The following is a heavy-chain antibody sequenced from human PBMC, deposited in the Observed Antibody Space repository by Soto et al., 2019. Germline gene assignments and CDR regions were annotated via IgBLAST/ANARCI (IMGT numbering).Heavy chain of an antibody. D-gene: IGHD6-6*01. J-gene: IGHJ3*02. Sequence: GGSLRLSCAASGFTVSSNYMSWVRQAPGKGLEWVSVIYSGGSTYYADSGKGRFTISRHNSKNTLYLQMNSLRAEDTAVYYCTSSKSIAARLDAFDIWGQGTMVTVS. CDR1: GFTVSSNY. CDR2: IYSGGST. CDR3: TSSKSIAARLDAFDI. V-gene: IGHV3-53*04.